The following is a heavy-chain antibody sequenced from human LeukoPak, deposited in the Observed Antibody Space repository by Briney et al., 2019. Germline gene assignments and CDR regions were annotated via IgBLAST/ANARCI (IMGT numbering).Heavy chain of an antibody. V-gene: IGHV3-30-3*01. J-gene: IGHJ4*02. CDR2: ISYDGSNK. CDR3: ARDMASGYYPIDY. Sequence: GGSLRLSCAASGFTFSSYAMHWVRQAPGKGLEWVAVISYDGSNKYYADSVKGRFTISRDNSKNTLYLQMNSLRAEDTAVYYCARDMASGYYPIDYWGQGTLVTVSS. CDR1: GFTFSSYA. D-gene: IGHD3-22*01.